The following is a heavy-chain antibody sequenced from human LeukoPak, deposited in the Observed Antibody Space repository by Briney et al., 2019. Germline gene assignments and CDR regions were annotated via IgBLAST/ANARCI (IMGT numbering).Heavy chain of an antibody. CDR3: AKNSDYYDSSGYSHFITYYYYGMDV. V-gene: IGHV3-33*06. CDR2: IWYDGSNK. Sequence: GGSLRLSCAASGFTFSSYGMHWVRQAPGKGLEWVAVIWYDGSNKYYADSVKGRFTISRDNSKNTLYLQMNSLRAEDTAVYYCAKNSDYYDSSGYSHFITYYYYGMDVWGQGTTVTVSS. CDR1: GFTFSSYG. D-gene: IGHD3-22*01. J-gene: IGHJ6*02.